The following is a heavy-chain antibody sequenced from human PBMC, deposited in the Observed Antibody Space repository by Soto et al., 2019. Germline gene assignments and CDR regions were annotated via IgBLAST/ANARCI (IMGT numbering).Heavy chain of an antibody. Sequence: GGSLRLSCAASGFTFSSYAMHWVRQAPGKGLEWVAVISYDGSNKYYADSVKGRFTISRDNSKNTLYLQMNSLRAEDTAVYYCARPYGDYRRDAFDIWGQGTMVTVSS. CDR2: ISYDGSNK. J-gene: IGHJ3*02. D-gene: IGHD4-17*01. CDR1: GFTFSSYA. V-gene: IGHV3-30-3*01. CDR3: ARPYGDYRRDAFDI.